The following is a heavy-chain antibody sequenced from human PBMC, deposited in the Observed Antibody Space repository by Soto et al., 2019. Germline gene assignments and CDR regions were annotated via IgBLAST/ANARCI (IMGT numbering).Heavy chain of an antibody. J-gene: IGHJ4*02. D-gene: IGHD6-19*01. V-gene: IGHV4-39*01. CDR3: GRHAYSSLWTHFEC. CDR1: VVSISSSSYY. CDR2: IYYSGST. Sequence: XETLSLTCTVSVVSISSSSYYWGWIRQPPGKGLEWIGSIYYSGSTYYDPSLKSRVTISVDTSKNQFSLKLRSVTATDTAVYFSGRHAYSSLWTHFECWGQGIWVTVSS.